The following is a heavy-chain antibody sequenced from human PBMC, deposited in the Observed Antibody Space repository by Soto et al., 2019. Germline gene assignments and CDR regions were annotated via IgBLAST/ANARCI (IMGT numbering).Heavy chain of an antibody. CDR3: ARGPDYGDQLDC. V-gene: IGHV3-33*01. CDR1: GFTFSSYG. D-gene: IGHD4-17*01. J-gene: IGHJ4*02. CDR2: IWYDGSNK. Sequence: QVQLVESGGGVVQPGRSLRLSCAASGFTFSSYGMHWVRQAPGKGLEWVAVIWYDGSNKYYADSVKGRFTISRDNSKNTLYLQMNSLRAEDTAVYYCARGPDYGDQLDCWGQGTLVTVSS.